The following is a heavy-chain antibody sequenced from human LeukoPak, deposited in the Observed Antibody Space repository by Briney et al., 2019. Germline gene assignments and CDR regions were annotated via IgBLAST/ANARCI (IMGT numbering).Heavy chain of an antibody. J-gene: IGHJ5*02. D-gene: IGHD6-13*01. V-gene: IGHV4-59*01. CDR3: ARGPEYSSSWYSRFDP. CDR2: IYYSGST. CDR1: GGSISSYY. Sequence: SETLSLTCTVSGGSISSYYWSWIRQPPGRGLEWIGYIYYSGSTNYNPSLKSRVTISVDTSKNQFSLKLSSVTAADTAVYYCARGPEYSSSWYSRFDPWGQGTLVTVSS.